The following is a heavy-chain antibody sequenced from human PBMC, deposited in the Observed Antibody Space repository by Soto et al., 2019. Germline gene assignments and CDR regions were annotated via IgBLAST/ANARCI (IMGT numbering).Heavy chain of an antibody. J-gene: IGHJ4*02. D-gene: IGHD1-1*01. V-gene: IGHV4-30-2*01. CDR1: DGYIRSGGYS. CDR2: IYHSGST. Sequence: PSETKSVTSAVADGYIRSGGYSWSWIRKPPGKGLEWIGYIYHSGSTHYNPSLKSRAIISLDTSKNQFSLNLSSVTAADTAVYYCATRTFGSNAFFDTWGQGALVTVPQ. CDR3: ATRTFGSNAFFDT.